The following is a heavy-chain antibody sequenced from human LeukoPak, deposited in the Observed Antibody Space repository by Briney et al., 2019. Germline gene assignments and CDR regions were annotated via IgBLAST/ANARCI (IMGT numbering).Heavy chain of an antibody. CDR3: AKDNTMIRGIIYYGMDV. D-gene: IGHD3-10*01. CDR1: GFTFSSYD. Sequence: GGSLRLFCAASGFTFSSYDMNWVRQAPGKGLERVSTITSGGNTHYADSVTGRFSISRDNSKNTLYLQMNSLRAEDTAVYYCAKDNTMIRGIIYYGMDVWGQGTTVTV. CDR2: ITSGGNT. V-gene: IGHV3-23*01. J-gene: IGHJ6*02.